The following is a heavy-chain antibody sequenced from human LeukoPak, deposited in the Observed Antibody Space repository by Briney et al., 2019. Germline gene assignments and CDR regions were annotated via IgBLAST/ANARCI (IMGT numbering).Heavy chain of an antibody. CDR1: GYSFTSYW. Sequence: GESLKISCKGSGYSFTSYWISWVRQMPGKGLEWMGRMDPSNSYTNYSPSFQGHVTISADKSISTAYLQWSSLKASDTAMYYCARRYCSGGSCYSFINWGQGTLVTVSS. CDR3: ARRYCSGGSCYSFIN. D-gene: IGHD2-15*01. V-gene: IGHV5-10-1*01. J-gene: IGHJ4*02. CDR2: MDPSNSYT.